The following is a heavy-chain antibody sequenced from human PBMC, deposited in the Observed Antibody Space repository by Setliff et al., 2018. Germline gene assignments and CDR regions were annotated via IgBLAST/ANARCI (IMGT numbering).Heavy chain of an antibody. CDR2: INAGNGDT. Sequence: ASVKVSCKASGYTFANYGLHWVRQAPGQRLEWMGWINAGNGDTKFSQKFQDTITMTADTSASTAYMELRSLRSDDTAVYYCARDSPEMVAPPAAHCFDPWGQGTLVTVSS. CDR1: GYTFANYG. V-gene: IGHV1-3*01. CDR3: ARDSPEMVAPPAAHCFDP. J-gene: IGHJ5*02. D-gene: IGHD2-15*01.